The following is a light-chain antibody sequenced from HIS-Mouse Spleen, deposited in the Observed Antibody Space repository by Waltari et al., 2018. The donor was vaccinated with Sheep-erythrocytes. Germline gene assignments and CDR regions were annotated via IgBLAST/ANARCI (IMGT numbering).Light chain of an antibody. CDR1: TIVSQID. CDR3: QQYGSSLRT. CDR2: GAS. V-gene: IGKV3-20*01. Sequence: SSSASTIVSQIDLAWYTHKPGQAPRLLIDGASSRATGIPDRFRGSGSGTDFTLTISRLEPEDFAVYYCQQYGSSLRTFGQGTKVEIK. J-gene: IGKJ1*01.